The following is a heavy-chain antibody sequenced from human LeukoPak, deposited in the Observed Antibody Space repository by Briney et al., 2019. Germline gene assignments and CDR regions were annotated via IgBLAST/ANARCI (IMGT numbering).Heavy chain of an antibody. V-gene: IGHV3-30*04. Sequence: GRSLRLSCAASGFIFSDYAIHWVRQAPGKGLDWVAVISYDGRDKYFTDSVKGRFTLPRDNSKNTLFLQMNSLRVEDTAVYYCARDNAEAFDYWGQGTLVTVSS. CDR3: ARDNAEAFDY. CDR2: ISYDGRDK. J-gene: IGHJ4*02. CDR1: GFIFSDYA.